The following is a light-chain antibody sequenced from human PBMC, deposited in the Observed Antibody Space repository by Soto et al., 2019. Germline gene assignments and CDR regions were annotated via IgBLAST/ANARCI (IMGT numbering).Light chain of an antibody. Sequence: DLQLAQSPYFLSASEGDRDTFTCRAGQDIHVFLAWYHNKPRKAPRLLNDSASTLQSRVPSRFSGSRTGTDFTLTISSLQPEDIATYYCQKLNNYPLPFGPVTKVDIK. CDR2: SAS. J-gene: IGKJ3*01. CDR1: QDIHVF. CDR3: QKLNNYPLP. V-gene: IGKV1-9*01.